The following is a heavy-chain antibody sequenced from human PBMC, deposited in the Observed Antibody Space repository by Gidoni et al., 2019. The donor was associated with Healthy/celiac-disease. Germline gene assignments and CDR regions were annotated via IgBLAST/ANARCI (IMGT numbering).Heavy chain of an antibody. Sequence: EVQLVESGGGLVKPGRSLRLSCTASGFPFGDYGMSWFRQAPGKGLEWVVFIRSKAYGGTTEYAASVKGRFTISRDDSKSIAYLQMNSLKTEDTAVYYCTRVPEVEMALRSFDYWGQGTLVTVSS. CDR2: IRSKAYGGTT. J-gene: IGHJ4*02. V-gene: IGHV3-49*05. D-gene: IGHD4-17*01. CDR1: GFPFGDYG. CDR3: TRVPEVEMALRSFDY.